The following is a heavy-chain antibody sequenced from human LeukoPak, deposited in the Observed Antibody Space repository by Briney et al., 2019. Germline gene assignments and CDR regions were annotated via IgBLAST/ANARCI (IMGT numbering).Heavy chain of an antibody. D-gene: IGHD2/OR15-2a*01. J-gene: IGHJ3*01. CDR2: INPHSGGT. CDR3: ARVNRFYECKHPAGYEM. V-gene: IGHV1-2*02. CDR1: GYNYRDYY. Sequence: ASMKVSCKASGYNYRDYYIHWVRHAPGQGLECMGWINPHSGGTRYAPKFQGRVAMSSDMSINTAYMELRSLTSDDTATFYCARVNRFYECKHPAGYEMWGQGTRVIVSS.